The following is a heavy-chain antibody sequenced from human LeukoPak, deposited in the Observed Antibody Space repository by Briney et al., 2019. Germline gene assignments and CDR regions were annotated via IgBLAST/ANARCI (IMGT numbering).Heavy chain of an antibody. D-gene: IGHD6-6*01. CDR3: ARESSIAARPRPAFDI. CDR2: ISSSSSTI. Sequence: PGGSLRLSCAASGFTFSSYSMNWVRQAPGKGLEWVSYISSSSSTIYYADSVKGRFTISRDNAKNSLYLQMNSLRAEDTVVYYCARESSIAARPRPAFDIWGQGTMVTVSS. J-gene: IGHJ3*02. CDR1: GFTFSSYS. V-gene: IGHV3-48*04.